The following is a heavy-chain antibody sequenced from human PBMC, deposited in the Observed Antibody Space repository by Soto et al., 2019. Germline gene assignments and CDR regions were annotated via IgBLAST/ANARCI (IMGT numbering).Heavy chain of an antibody. CDR2: IYVTGAV. D-gene: IGHD2-21*01. J-gene: IGHJ5*02. CDR3: ARLRIATNNYKWFDP. V-gene: IGHV4-31*03. Sequence: PSETLSLRFSVSGAALNSGNYYWSWIRQVPGKGLEWIGHIYVTGAVDYNPSIRDRSTISQDTSERQFSLNLRLVTAADTAVYYCARLRIATNNYKWFDPWGQGTLVTVSS. CDR1: GAALNSGNYY.